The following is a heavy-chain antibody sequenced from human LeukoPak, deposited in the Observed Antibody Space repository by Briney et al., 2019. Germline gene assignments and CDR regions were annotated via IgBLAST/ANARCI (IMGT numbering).Heavy chain of an antibody. V-gene: IGHV1-18*01. CDR2: ISAYNGNT. J-gene: IGHJ6*03. D-gene: IGHD2-2*02. CDR3: ARDIVVVPAAIIQYYYYYYMDV. Sequence: ASVKVSCKASGYTLTSYGISWVRQAPGQGLEWMGWISAYNGNTNYAQKLQGRVTMTTDTSTSTAYMELRSLRSDDTAVYYCARDIVVVPAAIIQYYYYYYMDVWGKGTTVTVSS. CDR1: GYTLTSYG.